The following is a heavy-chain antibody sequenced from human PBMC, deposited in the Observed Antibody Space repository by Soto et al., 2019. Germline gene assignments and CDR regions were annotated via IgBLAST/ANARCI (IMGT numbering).Heavy chain of an antibody. CDR1: GFSLSTSGVG. J-gene: IGHJ6*02. Sequence: QITLKESGPTLVKPTQTLTLTCTFSGFSLSTSGVGVAWIRQPPGKALEGLALIYWDDDKRYRPSLESRLTITKDTSKNQVVLTMTNMDSVDTATYYCAYLPCSGGSCYWFSFSGMDVWGQGTKVTVSS. CDR3: AYLPCSGGSCYWFSFSGMDV. CDR2: IYWDDDK. V-gene: IGHV2-5*02. D-gene: IGHD2-15*01.